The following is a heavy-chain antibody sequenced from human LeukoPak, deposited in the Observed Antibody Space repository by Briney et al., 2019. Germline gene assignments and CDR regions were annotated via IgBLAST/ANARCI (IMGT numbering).Heavy chain of an antibody. V-gene: IGHV3-73*01. CDR2: IRSKANSYAT. D-gene: IGHD3-22*01. Sequence: GGSLRLSCAASGFTFSGSAMHWVRQASGKGLEWVGRIRSKANSYATAYAASVKGIFTISRDDSKTTAYLQMNSLKTEDTAVYYCSWHSYDSSGYYYFDYWGQGTLVTVSS. CDR1: GFTFSGSA. CDR3: SWHSYDSSGYYYFDY. J-gene: IGHJ4*02.